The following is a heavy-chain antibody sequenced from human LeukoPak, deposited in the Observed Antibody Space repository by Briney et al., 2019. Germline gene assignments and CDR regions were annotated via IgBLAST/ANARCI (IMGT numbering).Heavy chain of an antibody. CDR1: GYTFADFG. Sequence: EASVKVSCKASGYTFADFGFIWVRQAPGQGLVSMGWVSTYNGDTDYAKKFQDRVTMTTESSAQTTFMELRNLRSDDTAVYYCARAESMALYFLYWGQGTLVSVSS. CDR3: ARAESMALYFLY. V-gene: IGHV1-18*01. CDR2: VSTYNGDT. D-gene: IGHD1-14*01. J-gene: IGHJ1*01.